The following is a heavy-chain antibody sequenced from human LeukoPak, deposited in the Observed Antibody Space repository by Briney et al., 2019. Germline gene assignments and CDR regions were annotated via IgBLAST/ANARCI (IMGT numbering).Heavy chain of an antibody. CDR1: GFSFSDNY. V-gene: IGHV3-33*08. Sequence: GGSLRLSCAASGFSFSDNYMSWIRQAPGKGLEWVAFIYYDGSNIYYADYVKGRFTISRDISKNTLYLQMDSLRAEDTAIYYCARDWKTNSFDYWGQGTLVIVSS. CDR2: IYYDGSNI. CDR3: ARDWKTNSFDY. D-gene: IGHD1-1*01. J-gene: IGHJ4*02.